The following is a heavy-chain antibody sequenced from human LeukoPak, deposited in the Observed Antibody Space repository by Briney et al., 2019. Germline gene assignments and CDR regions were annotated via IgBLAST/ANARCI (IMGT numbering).Heavy chain of an antibody. J-gene: IGHJ4*02. CDR3: ARFYCSSSSCLEDY. Sequence: PGGSLRLSCAASGFTFSSYWMHWVRQAPGKGLVWVSRINSDGGITGYADSVKGRFTISRDNAKNTLYLQMNSLRAEDTAVYYCARFYCSSSSCLEDYWSQGTLVTVSS. CDR2: INSDGGIT. V-gene: IGHV3-74*01. CDR1: GFTFSSYW. D-gene: IGHD2-2*01.